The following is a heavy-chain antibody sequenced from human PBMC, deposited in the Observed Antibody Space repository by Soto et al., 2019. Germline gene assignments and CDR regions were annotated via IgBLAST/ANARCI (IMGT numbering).Heavy chain of an antibody. CDR2: INPNSGGT. J-gene: IGHJ4*02. Sequence: GAPVKGSCKASGYTLNGNYMHSGRQAPGQGLEWMGWINPNSGGTNYAQKFQGWVTMTRDTSISTAYMELSRLRSDDTAVYYCARYGSSIGYFDYWGQGTLVTVS. CDR1: GYTLNGNY. CDR3: ARYGSSIGYFDY. D-gene: IGHD6-6*01. V-gene: IGHV1-2*04.